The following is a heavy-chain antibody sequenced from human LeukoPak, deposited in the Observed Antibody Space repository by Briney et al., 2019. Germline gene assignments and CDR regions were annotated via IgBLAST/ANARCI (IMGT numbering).Heavy chain of an antibody. CDR1: GGSISSYY. V-gene: IGHV4-59*01. J-gene: IGHJ5*02. CDR2: IYYSGST. CDR3: ARTERDWLLVGWFDP. D-gene: IGHD3-9*01. Sequence: PSETLSLTCTVSGGSISSYYWSWIRQPPGKGLEWIGYIYYSGSTNYNPSLKSRVTISVDTSKNQFSLKLSSVTAADTAVYYCARTERDWLLVGWFDPWGQGTLVTVSS.